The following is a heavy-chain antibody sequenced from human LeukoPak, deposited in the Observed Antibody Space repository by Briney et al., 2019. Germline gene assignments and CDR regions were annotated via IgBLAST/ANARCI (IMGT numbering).Heavy chain of an antibody. CDR2: ISAYNGNT. J-gene: IGHJ4*02. D-gene: IGHD6-13*01. CDR3: ARDSSSWSLPLPHYFDY. Sequence: ASVKVSCKASGYTFTSYGTSWVRQAPGQGLEWMGWISAYNGNTNYAQKLQGRVTMTTDTSTSTAYMELRSLRSDDTAVYYCARDSSSWSLPLPHYFDYWGQGTLVTVSS. CDR1: GYTFTSYG. V-gene: IGHV1-18*01.